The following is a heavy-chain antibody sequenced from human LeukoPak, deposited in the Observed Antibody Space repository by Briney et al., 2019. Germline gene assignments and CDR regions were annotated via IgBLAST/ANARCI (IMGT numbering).Heavy chain of an antibody. CDR1: GFTVSSNY. D-gene: IGHD5-18*01. J-gene: IGHJ4*02. Sequence: GGSLRLSCAASGFTVSSNYMSWVRQAPGKGLEWVSVIYSGGSTYYADSVKGRFTISRDNSKNTLFLQMNSLRAEDTAVYYCASGARGYNYGLGYWGQGTLVTVSS. CDR3: ASGARGYNYGLGY. V-gene: IGHV3-53*01. CDR2: IYSGGST.